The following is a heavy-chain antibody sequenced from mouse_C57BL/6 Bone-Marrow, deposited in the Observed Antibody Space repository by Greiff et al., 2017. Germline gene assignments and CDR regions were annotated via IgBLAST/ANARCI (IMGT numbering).Heavy chain of an antibody. CDR3: ATGTRDFDY. CDR1: GYSFTGYY. J-gene: IGHJ2*01. CDR2: INPSTGGT. V-gene: IGHV1-42*01. D-gene: IGHD4-1*01. Sequence: EVQLQQSGPELVKPGASVKISCKASGYSFTGYYMNWVKQSPEKSLEWIGEINPSTGGTTYNQKFKAKATLTVDKSSSTAYMQLKSLTSEDSAVYYCATGTRDFDYWGQGTTLTVSS.